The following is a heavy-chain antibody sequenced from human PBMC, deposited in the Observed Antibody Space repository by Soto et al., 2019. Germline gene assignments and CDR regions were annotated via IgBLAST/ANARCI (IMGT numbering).Heavy chain of an antibody. Sequence: QVQLVQSGAEVKKPGASVKVSCKASGYTFISYGISWVRQAPGQGLEWMGWINAFNGNTNYAQKLQGRVTMTRATSTSTAYMELRSLRSDDTAVYYCARDPVAGTDFDYWGQGTLVTVSS. CDR3: ARDPVAGTDFDY. V-gene: IGHV1-18*01. J-gene: IGHJ4*02. D-gene: IGHD6-19*01. CDR1: GYTFISYG. CDR2: INAFNGNT.